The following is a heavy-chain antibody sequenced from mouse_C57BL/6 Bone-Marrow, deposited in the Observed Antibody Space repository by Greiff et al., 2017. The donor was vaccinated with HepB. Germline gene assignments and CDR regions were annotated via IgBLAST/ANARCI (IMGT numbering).Heavy chain of an antibody. CDR3: TATVVLDY. J-gene: IGHJ2*01. CDR2: IDPENGDT. D-gene: IGHD1-1*01. Sequence: VQLQHSGAELVRPGASVKLSCTASGFNIKDDYMHWVKQRPEQGLEWIGWIDPENGDTEYASKFQGKATITADTSSNTAYLQLSSLTSVDTAVYYCTATVVLDYWGEGTTLTVAS. V-gene: IGHV14-4*01. CDR1: GFNIKDDY.